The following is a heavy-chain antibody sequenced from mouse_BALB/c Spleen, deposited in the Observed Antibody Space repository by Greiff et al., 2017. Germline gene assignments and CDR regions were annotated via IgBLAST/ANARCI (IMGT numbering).Heavy chain of an antibody. CDR3: VRAYYRDDDDVYAMDY. CDR2: IWTGGGT. V-gene: IGHV2-9-2*01. J-gene: IGHJ4*01. Sequence: VKLMESGPGLVAPSQSLSITCTVSGFSLTSYDISWIRQPPGKGLEWLGVIWTGGGTNYNSAFMSRLSISKDNSKSQVFLKMNSLQTDDTAIYYCVRAYYRDDDDVYAMDYWGQGTSVTVSS. CDR1: GFSLTSYD. D-gene: IGHD2-14*01.